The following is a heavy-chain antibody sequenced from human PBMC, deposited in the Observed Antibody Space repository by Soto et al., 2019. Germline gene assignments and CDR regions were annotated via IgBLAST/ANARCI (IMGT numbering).Heavy chain of an antibody. D-gene: IGHD2-2*02. CDR2: MSHSGST. CDR3: ASQRSRDGFYIFEY. CDR1: GYTPSSGFY. Sequence: PQALSLPYAVSGYTPSSGFYFGWLRLPPGKGLEWIGIMSHSGSTYYNPSLQSRVSISVDTAKNQVSLKLTSVTVANTSVYFLASQRSRDGFYIFEYWGQW. V-gene: IGHV4-38-2*01. J-gene: IGHJ4*03.